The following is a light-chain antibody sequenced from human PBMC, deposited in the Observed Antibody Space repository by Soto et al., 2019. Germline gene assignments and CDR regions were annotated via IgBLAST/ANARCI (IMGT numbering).Light chain of an antibody. V-gene: IGKV3-20*01. J-gene: IGKJ2*01. CDR2: GAS. CDR1: QSVSSSY. Sequence: EIVLTQSPGTLSLSPGERATLSCRASQSVSSSYLAWYQQKPGQAPRLLIYGASSRATGIPDRFSGSGSGTDFTLTISRLEPDDFAVYYCQRGYTFGQGTKLEIK. CDR3: QRGYT.